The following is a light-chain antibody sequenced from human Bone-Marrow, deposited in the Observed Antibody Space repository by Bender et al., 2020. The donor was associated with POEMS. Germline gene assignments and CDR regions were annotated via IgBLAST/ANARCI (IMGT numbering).Light chain of an antibody. J-gene: IGLJ3*02. CDR3: AGWDDSLMGPV. CDR2: DNS. CDR1: SSNIGGDYH. Sequence: QSVLTQPPSVSGAPGQTVTISCTGSSSNIGGDYHVHWYQHLPGTAPKLLIYDNSNRPSGIPDRFSGSKSGPSASLAITGLRSDDEADYYCAGWDDSLMGPVFGGGTKVTVL. V-gene: IGLV1-50*01.